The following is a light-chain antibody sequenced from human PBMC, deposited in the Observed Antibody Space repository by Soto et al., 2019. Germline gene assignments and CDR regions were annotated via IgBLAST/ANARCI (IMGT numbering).Light chain of an antibody. CDR3: QQSYSTPWT. V-gene: IGKV1-39*01. Sequence: DLQMTQSPSSLSASVGDRVTVTCRASQNISNYLNWYRQKPGKAPNLLIYSTSSLRSGVPSRFSGSGSETDFTHTISIVQSADFAYYYCQQSYSTPWTCGQGTKVEIK. J-gene: IGKJ1*01. CDR2: STS. CDR1: QNISNY.